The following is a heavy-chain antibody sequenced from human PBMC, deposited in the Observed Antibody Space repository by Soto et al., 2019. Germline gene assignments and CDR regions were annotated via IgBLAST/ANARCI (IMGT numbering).Heavy chain of an antibody. Sequence: ASVKGYFKASGYTFTSYYMHWVRQAPGQGLDCIGIINPSGGSTSYAQKFQGRVTMTRDTSTSTCYMELSSLRSEDTAVYYCATVPACYYDSGGSCLRICFESWGQGTLVTVSS. CDR2: INPSGGST. CDR3: ATVPACYYDSGGSCLRICFES. CDR1: GYTFTSYY. V-gene: IGHV1-46*01. D-gene: IGHD3-22*01. J-gene: IGHJ4*02.